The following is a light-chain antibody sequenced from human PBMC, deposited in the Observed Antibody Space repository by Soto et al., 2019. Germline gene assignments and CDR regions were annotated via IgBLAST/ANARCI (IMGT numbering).Light chain of an antibody. Sequence: EIVMTQSPATLSVSPVERATLSCRASLSVYSSLAWYQQRPGQAPRLLIYAASIRATGVPARFSGSGSGTEFTLTISSLQSEDSAVYYCHQYNNWPPFTFGQGTRLEIK. V-gene: IGKV3-15*01. CDR1: LSVYSS. J-gene: IGKJ5*01. CDR3: HQYNNWPPFT. CDR2: AAS.